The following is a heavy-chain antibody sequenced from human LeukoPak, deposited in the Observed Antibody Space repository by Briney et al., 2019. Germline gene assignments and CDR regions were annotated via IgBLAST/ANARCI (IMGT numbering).Heavy chain of an antibody. CDR1: GYTFTSYG. CDR2: ISAYNGNT. V-gene: IGHV1-18*01. J-gene: IGHJ5*02. CDR3: ARTPPPVAGRLNWVDP. Sequence: ASVKVSCKASGYTFTSYGISWVRQSPGQRLEWMGWISAYNGNTNYAQNLQGRVTMPTYTSTRTAHMALRSLRCDDPSWACYARTPPPVAGRLNWVDPCGQGTLVTVSS. D-gene: IGHD6-19*01.